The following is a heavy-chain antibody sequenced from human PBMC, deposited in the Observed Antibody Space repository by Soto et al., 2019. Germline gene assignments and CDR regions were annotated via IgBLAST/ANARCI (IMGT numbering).Heavy chain of an antibody. CDR2: ISYDGSNK. CDR1: GFTFSSYD. Sequence: GGSLRLSCAASGFTFSSYDMHWVRQAPGKGLESVAVISYDGSNKYYADSVKGRFTISRDNSKNTLYLQMNSLRAEDTAVYYCARERYYDSSGPFAYWGQGTLVTVSS. V-gene: IGHV3-30-3*01. CDR3: ARERYYDSSGPFAY. D-gene: IGHD3-22*01. J-gene: IGHJ4*02.